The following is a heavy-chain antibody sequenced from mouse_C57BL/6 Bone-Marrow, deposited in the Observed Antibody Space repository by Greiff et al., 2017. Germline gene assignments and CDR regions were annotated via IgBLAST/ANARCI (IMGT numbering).Heavy chain of an antibody. CDR1: GYTFTSYW. CDR2: IYPGSGST. V-gene: IGHV1-55*01. Sequence: QVQLQQPGAELVKPGASVTMSCKASGYTFTSYWITWVKQRPGQGLEWIGDIYPGSGSTNYNEKFKGKATLTVDTSSSTAYMQLSSLTSEDSAVYYCAGIYYCYFDYWGQGTTLTVSS. J-gene: IGHJ2*01. CDR3: AGIYYCYFDY. D-gene: IGHD1-1*01.